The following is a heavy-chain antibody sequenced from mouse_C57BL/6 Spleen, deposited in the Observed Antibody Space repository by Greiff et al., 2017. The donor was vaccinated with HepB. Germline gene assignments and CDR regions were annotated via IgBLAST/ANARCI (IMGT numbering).Heavy chain of an antibody. J-gene: IGHJ4*01. Sequence: VQVVESGAELARPGASVKLSCKASGYTFTSYGISWVKQRTGQGLEWIGEIYPRSGNTYYNEKFKGKATLTADKSSSTAYMELRSLTSEDSAVYFCARDGTSGAMDYWGQGTSVTVSS. V-gene: IGHV1-81*01. CDR2: IYPRSGNT. CDR1: GYTFTSYG. D-gene: IGHD2-1*01. CDR3: ARDGTSGAMDY.